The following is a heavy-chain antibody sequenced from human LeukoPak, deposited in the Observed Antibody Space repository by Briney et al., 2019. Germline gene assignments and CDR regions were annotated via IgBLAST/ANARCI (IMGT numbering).Heavy chain of an antibody. J-gene: IGHJ6*03. D-gene: IGHD3-16*01. Sequence: SETLSLTCTVSGGSISSGSYYWSWIRQPAGKGLEWIGRIYTTGSTNYNPSLKSRVTISVDTSKNQFSLKLNSVTAADTAVYYCARRCGDKWGIWYYYYYMDVWGKGTTVTVSS. CDR3: ARRCGDKWGIWYYYYYMDV. CDR2: IYTTGST. CDR1: GGSISSGSYY. V-gene: IGHV4-61*02.